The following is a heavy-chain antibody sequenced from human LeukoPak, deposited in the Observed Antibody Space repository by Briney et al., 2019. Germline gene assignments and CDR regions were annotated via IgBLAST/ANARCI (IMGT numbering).Heavy chain of an antibody. CDR1: GYTFTSYG. Sequence: GASVKVSCKASGYTFTSYGISWVRQAPGQGLEWMGWISAYNGNTNYAQKLQGRVTMTTDTSTSTAYMELRSLRSDDTAVYYCARDRGYDILTGYYPRFDYWGQGTLVTVSS. J-gene: IGHJ4*02. V-gene: IGHV1-18*01. D-gene: IGHD3-9*01. CDR3: ARDRGYDILTGYYPRFDY. CDR2: ISAYNGNT.